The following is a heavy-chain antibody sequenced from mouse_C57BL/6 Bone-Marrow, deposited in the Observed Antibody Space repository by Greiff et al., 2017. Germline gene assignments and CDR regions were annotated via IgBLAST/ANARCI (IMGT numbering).Heavy chain of an antibody. D-gene: IGHD2-4*01. J-gene: IGHJ3*01. CDR1: GYTFTSYW. V-gene: IGHV1-50*01. Sequence: VQLQQPGAELVKPGASVKLSCKASGYTFTSYWMQWVKQRPGQGLEWIGEIDPSDSYTNYNQKFKGKATLTVDTSSSTADMQLSSLTSEDSAVYYCARSLWYDYDWFAYWGQGTLVTVSA. CDR3: ARSLWYDYDWFAY. CDR2: IDPSDSYT.